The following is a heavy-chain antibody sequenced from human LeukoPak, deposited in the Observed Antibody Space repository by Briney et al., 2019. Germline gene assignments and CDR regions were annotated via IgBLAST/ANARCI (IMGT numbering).Heavy chain of an antibody. CDR2: IYHTGSI. CDR1: GGSINSSSYY. V-gene: IGHV4-39*01. Sequence: SETLSLTCTVSGGSINSSSYYWGWIRQAPGKGLEWVGRIYHTGSIYYHPSLRSRLTISADMSRNDFSLKLTSVTAADTAVYYCARQNYYVSRGLDPWGQGALATVSS. J-gene: IGHJ5*02. CDR3: ARQNYYVSRGLDP. D-gene: IGHD3-10*02.